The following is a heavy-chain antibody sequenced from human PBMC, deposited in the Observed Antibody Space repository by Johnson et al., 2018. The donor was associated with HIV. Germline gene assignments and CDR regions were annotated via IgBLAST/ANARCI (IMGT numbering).Heavy chain of an antibody. Sequence: QVQLVESGGSVVRPGGSLRLSCTASGFTFSSYAMHWVRQAPGKGLEWVAVISYDGSDKYYADSVKGRITISRDNAKNTLYLQMNSLRAEDTAVYYCAREPGYSSGPDAFDIWGQGTMVTVSS. D-gene: IGHD6-19*01. CDR1: GFTFSSYA. CDR3: AREPGYSSGPDAFDI. CDR2: ISYDGSDK. J-gene: IGHJ3*02. V-gene: IGHV3-30*04.